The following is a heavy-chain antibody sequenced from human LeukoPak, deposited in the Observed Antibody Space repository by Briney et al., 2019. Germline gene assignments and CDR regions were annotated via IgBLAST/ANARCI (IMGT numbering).Heavy chain of an antibody. Sequence: GGSLRLSCAAPGFTFSSYAMSWVRQAPGKGLEWVSAVSGSGGSTYYADSLKGRFTISRDNSKNTLYLQMNRLRAEDTAVYYCSKDPSFLAAAGQFDYWGQGTLVTVSS. D-gene: IGHD6-13*01. J-gene: IGHJ4*02. CDR3: SKDPSFLAAAGQFDY. CDR2: VSGSGGST. CDR1: GFTFSSYA. V-gene: IGHV3-23*01.